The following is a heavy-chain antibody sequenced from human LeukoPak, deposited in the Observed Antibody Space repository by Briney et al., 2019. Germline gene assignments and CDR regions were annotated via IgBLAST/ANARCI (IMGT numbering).Heavy chain of an antibody. D-gene: IGHD1-14*01. Sequence: GGSLRLSCTASGFTFGDYAMSWVRQAPGKGLEWVAFIRYDGSNKYYADSVKGRFTISRDNSKNTLYLQMNSLRAEDTAVYYCAKDTTPPKAGFDPWGQGTLVTVSS. CDR3: AKDTTPPKAGFDP. J-gene: IGHJ5*02. CDR1: GFTFGDYA. CDR2: IRYDGSNK. V-gene: IGHV3-30*02.